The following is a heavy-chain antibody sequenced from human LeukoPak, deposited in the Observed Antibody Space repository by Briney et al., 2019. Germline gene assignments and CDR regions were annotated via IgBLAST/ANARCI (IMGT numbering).Heavy chain of an antibody. CDR3: ASLVRGGSFYCYMDV. CDR1: GDSVSNVSYY. J-gene: IGHJ6*03. D-gene: IGHD3-10*01. CDR2: VYYSGST. Sequence: NPSQTLSLTCTVSGDSVSNVSYYWAWIRQPPGKGLEWIANVYYSGSTYYNPSLKSRVAISVDTSKNQFSLTLRSVTAADTGVYFCASLVRGGSFYCYMDVWGRGTSVTVSS. V-gene: IGHV4-39*01.